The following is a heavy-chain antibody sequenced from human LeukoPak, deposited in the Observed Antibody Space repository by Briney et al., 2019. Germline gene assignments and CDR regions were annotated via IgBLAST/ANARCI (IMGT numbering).Heavy chain of an antibody. D-gene: IGHD6-19*01. V-gene: IGHV3-30*04. J-gene: IGHJ6*02. Sequence: GGSLRLSCAASGFTFSSYAMHWVRQAPGEGLELVAVISYDGSNKYYADSMKGRFTIARENSTNTLYLQMNSVRAEDTAVYYCARCVGSGYYYYGMDVWGQGTTVTVSS. CDR1: GFTFSSYA. CDR2: ISYDGSNK. CDR3: ARCVGSGYYYYGMDV.